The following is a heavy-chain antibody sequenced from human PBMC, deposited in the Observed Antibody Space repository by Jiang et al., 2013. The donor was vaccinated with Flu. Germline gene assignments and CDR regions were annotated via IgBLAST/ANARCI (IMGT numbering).Heavy chain of an antibody. CDR3: ARELHGVGSGWYALGFDY. Sequence: SLTCAVYGGSFSGYYWSWIRQPPGKGLEWIGEINHSGSTNYNPSLKSRVTISVDTSKNQFSLKLSSVTAADTAVYYCARELHGVGSGWYALGFDYWGQGTLVTVSS. V-gene: IGHV4-34*01. J-gene: IGHJ4*02. D-gene: IGHD6-19*01. CDR2: INHSGST. CDR1: GGSFSGYY.